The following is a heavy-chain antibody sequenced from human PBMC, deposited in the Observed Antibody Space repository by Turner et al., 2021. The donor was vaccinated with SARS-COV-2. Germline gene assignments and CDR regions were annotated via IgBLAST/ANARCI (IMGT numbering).Heavy chain of an antibody. CDR3: STRWDIVGRANGLDV. CDR1: GYSLTELS. CDR2: LYREAHET. Sequence: QVQLAQSGAEVKKPGASGKVSCKGSGYSLTELSLHWVRQAPGKGLEWMGSLYREAHETNPAQKFQNRIILSEDKSSYTAVMELSGLGFEDTAIYYCSTRWDIVGRANGLDVWGQGTRVTVSS. D-gene: IGHD5-12*01. V-gene: IGHV1-24*01. J-gene: IGHJ6*02.